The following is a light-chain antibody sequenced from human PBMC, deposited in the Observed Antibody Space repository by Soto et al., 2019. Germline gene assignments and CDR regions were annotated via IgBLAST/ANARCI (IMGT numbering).Light chain of an antibody. CDR1: NSDIGRYNY. Sequence: QSVLTQPASVSGSPGQSITISCAGTNSDIGRYNYVSWYQQHPGEAPKLLIYEVSNRPSGISHRFSGSKSDNTASLTISGLQAEDEGDYYCSSYTNTAALAVFGEGTKLTVL. J-gene: IGLJ3*02. CDR2: EVS. CDR3: SSYTNTAALAV. V-gene: IGLV2-14*01.